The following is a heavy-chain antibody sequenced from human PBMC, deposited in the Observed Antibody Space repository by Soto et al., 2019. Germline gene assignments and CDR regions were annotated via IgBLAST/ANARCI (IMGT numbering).Heavy chain of an antibody. J-gene: IGHJ4*02. V-gene: IGHV3-21*01. CDR1: GFTFSSYS. Sequence: EVQLVESGGGLVKPGGSLRLSCAASGFTFSSYSMNWVRQAPGKGLEWVSSISSSSSYIYYADSVKGRFTISRDNAKNSLYLQMNSLRAEDTAVYYCTRCIHYYDGSGYYFPWGQGTLVTVSS. CDR2: ISSSSSYI. D-gene: IGHD3-22*01. CDR3: TRCIHYYDGSGYYFP.